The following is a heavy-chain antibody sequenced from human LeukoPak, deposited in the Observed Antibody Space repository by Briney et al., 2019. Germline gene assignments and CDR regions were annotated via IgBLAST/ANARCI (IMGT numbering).Heavy chain of an antibody. D-gene: IGHD6-6*01. CDR2: INHSGST. J-gene: IGHJ5*02. Sequence: KPSQTLSLTCTVSGGSISSGGYYWSWIRQPPGKGLEWIGEINHSGSTNYNPSLKSRVTISVDTSKNRFSLKLSSVTAADTAVYYCARGGAARSYYMYNWFDPWGQGTLVTVSS. CDR1: GGSISSGGYY. CDR3: ARGGAARSYYMYNWFDP. V-gene: IGHV4-30-2*01.